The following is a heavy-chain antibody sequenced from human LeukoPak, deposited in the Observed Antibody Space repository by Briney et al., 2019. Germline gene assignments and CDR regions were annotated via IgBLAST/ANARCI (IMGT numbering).Heavy chain of an antibody. CDR3: ARARDGHINNWFDP. CDR2: IYYSGST. D-gene: IGHD5-24*01. J-gene: IGHJ5*02. CDR1: GGSINSYY. Sequence: SETLTLTCTVSGGSINSYYWSWIRQPPGKGLEWIGYIYYSGSTNYNPSLKSRVTISVDTSKNQFSLKMSSVTAADTAVYYCARARDGHINNWFDPWGQGTLVTVSS. V-gene: IGHV4-59*01.